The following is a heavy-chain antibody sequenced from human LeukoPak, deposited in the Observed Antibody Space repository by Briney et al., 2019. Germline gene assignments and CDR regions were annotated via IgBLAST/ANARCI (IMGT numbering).Heavy chain of an antibody. J-gene: IGHJ4*02. D-gene: IGHD1-1*01. CDR2: RKQDGSEK. CDR3: ASLWDDGY. V-gene: IGHV3-7*02. Sequence: PGGSLRLSCEASGFTFSNYWMTWVRQAPGKGLEWVATRKQDGSEKYYVNSVKGRFTISRDNTKDSLYLQMNSLRADDTALYYCASLWDDGYWGQGTLVTVSS. CDR1: GFTFSNYW.